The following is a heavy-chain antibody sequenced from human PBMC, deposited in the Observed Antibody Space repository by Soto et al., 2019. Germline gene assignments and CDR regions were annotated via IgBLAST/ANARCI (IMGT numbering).Heavy chain of an antibody. CDR3: ARPNAYYVSSGFYEYYFDY. CDR2: IYYSGST. D-gene: IGHD3-22*01. V-gene: IGHV4-39*01. CDR1: GCSISSSSYY. J-gene: IGHJ4*02. Sequence: SETLSLTCTVSGCSISSSSYYWGWIRQPPGKGLEWIGSIYYSGSTYYNPSLKSRATISVDTSKNQFSLKLSSVTAADTAVYYCARPNAYYVSSGFYEYYFDYWGQGTLVTVSS.